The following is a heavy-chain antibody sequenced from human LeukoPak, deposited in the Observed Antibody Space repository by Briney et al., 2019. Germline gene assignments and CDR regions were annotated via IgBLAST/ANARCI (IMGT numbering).Heavy chain of an antibody. CDR1: GYTFTSYG. J-gene: IGHJ4*02. CDR2: ISAYNGNT. Sequence: GASVKVSCKASGYTFTSYGISWVRQAPGQGLEWMGWISAYNGNTNYAQKLQGRVTMTTDTSTSTAYMELRSLRSDDTAVYYCARDLIGGSGSLYYFDYWGQGTLVTVSS. D-gene: IGHD3-3*01. V-gene: IGHV1-18*01. CDR3: ARDLIGGSGSLYYFDY.